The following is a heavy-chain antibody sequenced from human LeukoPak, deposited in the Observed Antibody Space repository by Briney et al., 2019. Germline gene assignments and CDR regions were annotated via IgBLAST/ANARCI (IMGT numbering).Heavy chain of an antibody. CDR2: IDGTSNYI. Sequence: PGGSLRLSCAASGSTFSTDHMNWVRQAPGKGLEWVSFIDGTSNYIYYADSVRGRFTISRDNAKNSLYLLMDSLRDEDTAVYYCARADYFDYWGRGTLVTVSP. V-gene: IGHV3-21*01. J-gene: IGHJ4*02. CDR1: GSTFSTDH. CDR3: ARADYFDY.